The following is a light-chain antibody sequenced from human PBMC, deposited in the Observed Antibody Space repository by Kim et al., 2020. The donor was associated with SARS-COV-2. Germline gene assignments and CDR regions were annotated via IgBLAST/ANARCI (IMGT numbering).Light chain of an antibody. CDR2: AAS. Sequence: ASVGERVTITCRASQSISSYLNWYQQKPGKAPKLLIYAASSLQSGVPSRFSGIGSGTDFTLTISSLQPEDFATYYCQQSYSTPRTFGQGTKVDIK. CDR3: QQSYSTPRT. CDR1: QSISSY. J-gene: IGKJ1*01. V-gene: IGKV1-39*01.